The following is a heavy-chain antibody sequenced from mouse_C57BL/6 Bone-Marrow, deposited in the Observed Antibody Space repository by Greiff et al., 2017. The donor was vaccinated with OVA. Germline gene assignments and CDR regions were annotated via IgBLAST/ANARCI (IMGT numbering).Heavy chain of an antibody. CDR1: GYTFTDYE. CDR3: TRRWDAMDY. CDR2: IDPETGGT. V-gene: IGHV1-15*01. J-gene: IGHJ4*01. Sequence: VQLQESGAELVRPGASVTLSCKASGYTFTDYEMHWVKQTPVHGLEWIGAIDPETGGTAYNQKFKGKAILTADKSSSTAYMELRSLTSEDSAVYYCTRRWDAMDYWGQGTSVTVSS.